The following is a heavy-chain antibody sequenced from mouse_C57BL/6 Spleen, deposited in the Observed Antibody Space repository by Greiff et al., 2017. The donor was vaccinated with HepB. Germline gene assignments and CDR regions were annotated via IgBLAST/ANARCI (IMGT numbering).Heavy chain of an antibody. CDR1: GFSLSTSGMG. D-gene: IGHD2-4*01. CDR2: IYWDDDK. CDR3: ARSARPIYYDYDVGLAMDY. J-gene: IGHJ4*01. V-gene: IGHV8-12*01. Sequence: LQESGPGILQSSQTLSLTCSFSGFSLSTSGMGVSWIRQPSGKGLEWLAHIYWDDDKRYNPSLKSRLTISKDTSRNQVFLKITSVDTADTATYYCARSARPIYYDYDVGLAMDYWGQGTSVTVSS.